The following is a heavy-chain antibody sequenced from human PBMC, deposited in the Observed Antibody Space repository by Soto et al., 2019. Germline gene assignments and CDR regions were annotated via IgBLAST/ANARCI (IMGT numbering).Heavy chain of an antibody. CDR2: INPSGGST. CDR3: ARGRRLWFGELLSWFDP. V-gene: IGHV1-46*01. CDR1: GYTFTSYY. Sequence: GASVKVSCKASGYTFTSYYMHWVRQAPGQGLEWMGIINPSGGSTSYAQKFQGRVTMTRDTSTSTVYMELSSLRSEDTAVYYCARGRRLWFGELLSWFDPWGQGTLVTVSS. D-gene: IGHD3-10*01. J-gene: IGHJ5*02.